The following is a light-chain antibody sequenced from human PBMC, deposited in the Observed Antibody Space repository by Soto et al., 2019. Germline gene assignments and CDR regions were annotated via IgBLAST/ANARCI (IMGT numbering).Light chain of an antibody. Sequence: SYELTQPPSVSVSPGQTASITCSGDKLGDKYACWYQQKPGQSPVLAIYQDSKRPSGIPERFSGSNSENTATLTISGTQAMDEADYYCQAWDSSTAVFGGGTKLTVL. CDR3: QAWDSSTAV. V-gene: IGLV3-1*01. CDR2: QDS. J-gene: IGLJ3*02. CDR1: KLGDKY.